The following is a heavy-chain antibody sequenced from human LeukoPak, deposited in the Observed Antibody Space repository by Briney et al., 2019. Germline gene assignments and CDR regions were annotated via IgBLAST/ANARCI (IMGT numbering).Heavy chain of an antibody. D-gene: IGHD5-18*01. Sequence: AGGSLRLSCAASGFTFSSYAMSWVRQAPGKGLEWVSAISGSGGSTYYADSVKGRFTISRDNSKNTLYLQMNSLRAEDTAVYYCAIAARARYSYGYGAGKNYFDYWGQGTLVTVSS. J-gene: IGHJ4*02. CDR2: ISGSGGST. V-gene: IGHV3-23*01. CDR1: GFTFSSYA. CDR3: AIAARARYSYGYGAGKNYFDY.